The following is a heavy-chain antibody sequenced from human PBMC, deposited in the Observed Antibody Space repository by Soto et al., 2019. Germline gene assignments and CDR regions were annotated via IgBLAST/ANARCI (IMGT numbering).Heavy chain of an antibody. D-gene: IGHD3-10*01. J-gene: IGHJ4*02. CDR1: GGSFSGYY. CDR2: INHSGST. V-gene: IGHV4-34*01. Sequence: PSETLSLTCAVYGGSFSGYYWSWIRQPPGKGLEWIGEINHSGSTNYNPSLKSRVTISVDTSKNQFSLKLSSVTAADTAVYYCERSGSGIGCDYWGQGTLVTVSS. CDR3: ERSGSGIGCDY.